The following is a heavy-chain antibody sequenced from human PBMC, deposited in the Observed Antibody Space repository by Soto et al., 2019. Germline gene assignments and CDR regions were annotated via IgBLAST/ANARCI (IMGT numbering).Heavy chain of an antibody. J-gene: IGHJ6*02. CDR1: GFTFISYA. Sequence: GGSLRLSCIASGFTFISYAMTWGRQAPGKGLEWVSDISGSGGITYYADSVKGRFTISRDNSKNTLNLQMNSLRADDTAVYYCARARRGAPYYYTMDLWGQGTTVTVSS. D-gene: IGHD3-10*01. CDR2: ISGSGGIT. V-gene: IGHV3-23*01. CDR3: ARARRGAPYYYTMDL.